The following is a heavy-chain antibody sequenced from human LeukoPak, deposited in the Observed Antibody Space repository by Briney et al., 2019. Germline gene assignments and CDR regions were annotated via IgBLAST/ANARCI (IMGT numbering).Heavy chain of an antibody. CDR3: ARAVSGTYFDY. Sequence: GGSLRLSCATSGFTFSSYAMTWVRQAPGEGLEWVSSISSSGGTTWYADSVKGRFTISRDNAKNSLYLQINSLRAEDTAVYYCARAVSGTYFDYWGQGTLVTVSS. J-gene: IGHJ4*02. CDR2: ISSSGGTT. CDR1: GFTFSSYA. D-gene: IGHD1-26*01. V-gene: IGHV3-23*01.